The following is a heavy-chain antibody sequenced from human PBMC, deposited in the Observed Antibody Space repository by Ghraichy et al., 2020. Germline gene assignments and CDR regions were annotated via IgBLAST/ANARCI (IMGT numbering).Heavy chain of an antibody. CDR2: IYPGDSDT. J-gene: IGHJ4*02. CDR1: GYSFTSYW. D-gene: IGHD6-6*01. Sequence: GESLNISCKGSGYSFTSYWIGWVRQMPGKGLEWMGIIYPGDSDTRYSPSFQGQVTISADKSISTAYLQWSSLKASDTAMYYCARIIAARLFHFDYWGQGTLVTVSS. V-gene: IGHV5-51*01. CDR3: ARIIAARLFHFDY.